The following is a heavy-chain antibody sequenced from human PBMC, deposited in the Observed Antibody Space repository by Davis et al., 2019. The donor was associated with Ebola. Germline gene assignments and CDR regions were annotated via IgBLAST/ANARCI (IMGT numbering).Heavy chain of an antibody. CDR2: IYYSGST. Sequence: PSETLSLTCTVSGGSISSGGYYWSWIRQHPGKGLEWIGYIYYSGSTYYNPSLKSRVTISVDTSKNQFSLKLSSVTAADTAVYYCARDYDFWSGYPLSYMDVWGKGTTVTVSS. J-gene: IGHJ6*03. D-gene: IGHD3-3*01. CDR3: ARDYDFWSGYPLSYMDV. V-gene: IGHV4-31*03. CDR1: GGSISSGGYY.